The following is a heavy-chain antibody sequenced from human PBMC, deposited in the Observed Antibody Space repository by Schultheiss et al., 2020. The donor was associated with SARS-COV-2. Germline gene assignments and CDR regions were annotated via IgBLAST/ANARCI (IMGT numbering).Heavy chain of an antibody. CDR3: AREDFDS. CDR2: IWYDGSNK. J-gene: IGHJ4*02. V-gene: IGHV3-33*01. CDR1: GFTFSSYG. Sequence: GGSLRLSCAASGFTFSSYGMHWVRQAPGKGLEWVAVIWYDGSNKYYADSVKGRFTISRDNAKHSLYLQMNSLRAEDTAVYYCAREDFDSWGQGTLVIVSS.